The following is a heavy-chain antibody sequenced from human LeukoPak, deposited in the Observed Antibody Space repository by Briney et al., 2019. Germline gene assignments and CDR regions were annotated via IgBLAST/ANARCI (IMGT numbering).Heavy chain of an antibody. CDR1: SGSFSGYY. CDR2: INHSGST. D-gene: IGHD2-21*02. V-gene: IGHV4-34*01. J-gene: IGHJ4*02. Sequence: SETLSLTCAVYSGSFSGYYWSWIRQPPGKAREGIGEINHSGSTNFNPSRKSRITLSVDTFQKQFSLKLSSVTAADTAVYYCARLRAVVTAPAEYIQSGFDYWGQGTLVTVSS. CDR3: ARLRAVVTAPAEYIQSGFDY.